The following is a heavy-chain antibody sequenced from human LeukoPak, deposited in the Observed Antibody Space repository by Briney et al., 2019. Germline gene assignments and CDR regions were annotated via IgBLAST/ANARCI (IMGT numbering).Heavy chain of an antibody. CDR1: GFTFSSYA. V-gene: IGHV3-23*01. CDR3: ARGYSYGYNY. J-gene: IGHJ4*02. D-gene: IGHD5-18*01. CDR2: ISGSGGST. Sequence: GGSLRLSCAASGFTFSSYAMSWVRQAPGKGLEWVSAISGSGGSTYYADSVKGRFTISRDNSKNTLYLQRNSLRAEDTAVYYCARGYSYGYNYWGQGTLVTVSS.